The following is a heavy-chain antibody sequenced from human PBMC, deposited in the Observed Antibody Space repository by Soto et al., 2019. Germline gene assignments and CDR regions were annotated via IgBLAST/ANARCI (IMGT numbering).Heavy chain of an antibody. J-gene: IGHJ4*02. V-gene: IGHV3-21*06. Sequence: EGSRRLSCAASGFTFTRYSMNCVRQAPGKGLGWVSSISSTTKYIYYGDSRKGRFTISRYNAKNSLYLEMRSLRAEGTAVSHCARESEDLTSNFDYWGQGTLVTVSS. CDR3: ARESEDLTSNFDY. CDR1: GFTFTRYS. CDR2: ISSTTKYI.